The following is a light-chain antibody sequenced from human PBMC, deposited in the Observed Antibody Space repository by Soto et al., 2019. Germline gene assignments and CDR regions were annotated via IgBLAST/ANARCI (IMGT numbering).Light chain of an antibody. CDR1: SGDVGAYKY. Sequence: QSALTQPRSVSGSPGQSVTVSCTGTSGDVGAYKYVSWYQQHPGKAPKLMIYDVSKRPSGVPDRFSGSKSGNSASLTISGLQAEDEADYYCCSYAGNYPFVFGTGTKVTV. CDR2: DVS. CDR3: CSYAGNYPFV. J-gene: IGLJ1*01. V-gene: IGLV2-11*01.